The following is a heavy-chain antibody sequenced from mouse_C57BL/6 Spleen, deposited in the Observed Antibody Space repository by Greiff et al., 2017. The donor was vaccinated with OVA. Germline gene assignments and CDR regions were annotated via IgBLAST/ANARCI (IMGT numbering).Heavy chain of an antibody. CDR1: GYTFTSYW. CDR2: INPSSGYT. V-gene: IGHV1-7*01. J-gene: IGHJ1*03. Sequence: VQLQESGAELAKPGASVKLSCKASGYTFTSYWMHWVKQRPGQGLEWIGYINPSSGYTKYNQKFKDKATLTADKSSSTAYMQLSSLTYEDSAVYYCAGGDYGSSPLWYFDVWGTGTTVTVSS. CDR3: AGGDYGSSPLWYFDV. D-gene: IGHD1-1*01.